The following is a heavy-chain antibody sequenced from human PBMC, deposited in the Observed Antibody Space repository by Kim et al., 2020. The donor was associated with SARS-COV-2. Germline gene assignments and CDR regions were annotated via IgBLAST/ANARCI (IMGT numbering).Heavy chain of an antibody. CDR3: ARGGVLLWFGEIQRRNWFDP. CDR1: GGSFSGYY. CDR2: INHSGST. D-gene: IGHD3-10*01. V-gene: IGHV4-34*01. Sequence: SETLSLTCAVYGGSFSGYYWSWIRQPPGKGLEWIGEINHSGSTNYNPSLKSRVTISVDTSKNQFSLKLSSVTAADTAVYYCARGGVLLWFGEIQRRNWFDPWGQGTLVTVSS. J-gene: IGHJ5*02.